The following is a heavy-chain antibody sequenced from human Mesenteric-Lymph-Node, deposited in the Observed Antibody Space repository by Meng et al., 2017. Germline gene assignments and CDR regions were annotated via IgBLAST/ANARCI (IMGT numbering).Heavy chain of an antibody. D-gene: IGHD3-10*01. J-gene: IGHJ4*02. CDR2: INPNSGGT. V-gene: IGHV1-2*06. Sequence: ASVKVSCKASGYTFTGYYMHWVRQAPGQGLGWMGRINPNSGGTNYAQKFQGRVTMTRDTSISTAYMELSRLRSDDTAVYYCAREDITMVRGVNFDYWGQGTLVTVSS. CDR1: GYTFTGYY. CDR3: AREDITMVRGVNFDY.